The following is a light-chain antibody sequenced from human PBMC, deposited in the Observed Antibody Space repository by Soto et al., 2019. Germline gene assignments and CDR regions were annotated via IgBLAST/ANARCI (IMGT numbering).Light chain of an antibody. CDR1: SSNIGAGYH. J-gene: IGLJ1*01. V-gene: IGLV1-40*01. CDR2: GNS. Sequence: QSALTQPPSVSGAPGQRVTISCTGSSSNIGAGYHVHWYQQLPGTAPKLLIYGNSNRPSGVPDRFSGSKSGTSASLAITGLQAEDEADYYCQSYDSSLSYVFGTGTKLTVL. CDR3: QSYDSSLSYV.